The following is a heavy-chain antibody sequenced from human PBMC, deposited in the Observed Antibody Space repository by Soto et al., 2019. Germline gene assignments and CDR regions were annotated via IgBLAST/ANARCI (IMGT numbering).Heavy chain of an antibody. Sequence: QITLKESGPTLVKPTQTLTLTCTFSGFSLSTGGMGVGWIRQPPGKALEWLALIYWDGDRRYRPSLMSRLTIAKDTSKNQVVLTMTNMDPVDTATYYCVHSRCGGDCLQSYSSHYYYGMDIWGLGTTVTVSS. J-gene: IGHJ6*02. CDR3: VHSRCGGDCLQSYSSHYYYGMDI. V-gene: IGHV2-5*02. CDR2: IYWDGDR. CDR1: GFSLSTGGMG. D-gene: IGHD2-21*02.